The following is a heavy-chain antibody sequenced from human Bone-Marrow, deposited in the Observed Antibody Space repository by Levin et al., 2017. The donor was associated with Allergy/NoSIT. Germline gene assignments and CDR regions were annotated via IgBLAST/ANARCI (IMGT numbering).Heavy chain of an antibody. Sequence: GGSLRLSCAASGFTFSSYGMHWVRQAPGKGLEWVAVISYDGSNKYYADSVKGRFTISRDNSKNTLYLQMNSLRAEDTAVYYCAKGWWQQLPHDYWGQGTLVTVSS. D-gene: IGHD6-13*01. CDR2: ISYDGSNK. CDR1: GFTFSSYG. CDR3: AKGWWQQLPHDY. V-gene: IGHV3-30*18. J-gene: IGHJ4*02.